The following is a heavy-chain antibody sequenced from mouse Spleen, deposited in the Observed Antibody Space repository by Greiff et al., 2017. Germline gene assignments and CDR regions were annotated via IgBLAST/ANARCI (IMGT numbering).Heavy chain of an antibody. D-gene: IGHD4-1*02. CDR2: IWSGGST. Sequence: VQRVESGPGLVQPSQSLSITCTVSGFSLTSYGVHWVRQSPGKGLEWLGVIWSGGSTDYNAAFISRLSISKDNSKSQVFFKMNSLQADDTAIYYCARSLNWEGAYWGQGTLVTVSA. CDR1: GFSLTSYG. J-gene: IGHJ3*01. CDR3: ARSLNWEGAY. V-gene: IGHV2-2*01.